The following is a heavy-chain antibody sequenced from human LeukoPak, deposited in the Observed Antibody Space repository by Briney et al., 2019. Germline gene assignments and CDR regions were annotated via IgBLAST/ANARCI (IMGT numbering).Heavy chain of an antibody. D-gene: IGHD6-13*01. J-gene: IGHJ4*02. Sequence: GGSLRLSCAASGFTLSNYEMNWVRQAPGKGLEWVSYIGSSGSAIYYADSVKGRFTMSRDIAKNSLFLQMSSLRAEDTAVYYCATEKNGNSSPLVGWGQGTLVTVSS. CDR3: ATEKNGNSSPLVG. V-gene: IGHV3-48*03. CDR1: GFTLSNYE. CDR2: IGSSGSAI.